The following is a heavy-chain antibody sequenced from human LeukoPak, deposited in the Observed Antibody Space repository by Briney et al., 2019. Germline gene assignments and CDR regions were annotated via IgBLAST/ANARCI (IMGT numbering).Heavy chain of an antibody. CDR3: AKGLYYYDSSGYYSTFDY. CDR1: GFTFSSYA. J-gene: IGHJ4*02. CDR2: ISGSGGST. Sequence: GGSLRLSCAASGFTFSSYAMSWVRQAPGKGLEWVSAISGSGGSTYYADSVKGRFTISRDNSKNTLYLQMNSLRAEDTAVYYCAKGLYYYDSSGYYSTFDYWGQGTLVTVSS. D-gene: IGHD3-22*01. V-gene: IGHV3-23*01.